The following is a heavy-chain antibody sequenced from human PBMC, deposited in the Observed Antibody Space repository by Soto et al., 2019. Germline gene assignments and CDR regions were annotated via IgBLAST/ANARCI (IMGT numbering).Heavy chain of an antibody. CDR2: INPIGGIT. CDR3: ARDRQWLVPSDAFDI. CDR1: GGTFSSYT. D-gene: IGHD6-19*01. Sequence: ASVKVSCKASGGTFSSYTISWVRQAPGQGLEWMGRINPIGGITNYAQKFQGRVTITRDTSTSTAYMELSSLRSEDTAVYYCARDRQWLVPSDAFDIWGQGTMVTVSS. J-gene: IGHJ3*02. V-gene: IGHV1-69*04.